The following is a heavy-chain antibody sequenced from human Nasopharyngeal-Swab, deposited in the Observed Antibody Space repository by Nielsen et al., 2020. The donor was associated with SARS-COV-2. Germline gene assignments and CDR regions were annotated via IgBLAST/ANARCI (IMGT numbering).Heavy chain of an antibody. D-gene: IGHD1-26*01. CDR2: INHSGST. CDR1: GGSFSGYY. CDR3: ARGPAWWELLPEYFQH. V-gene: IGHV4-34*01. J-gene: IGHJ1*01. Sequence: SETLSLTCAVYGGSFSGYYWSWIRQPPGKGLEWIGEINHSGSTNYNPSLKSRVTISVDTSKNQFSLKLSSVTAADPAVYYCARGPAWWELLPEYFQHWGQGTLVTVSS.